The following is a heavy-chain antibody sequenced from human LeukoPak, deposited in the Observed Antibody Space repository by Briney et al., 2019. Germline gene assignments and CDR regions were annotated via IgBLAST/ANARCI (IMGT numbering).Heavy chain of an antibody. V-gene: IGHV1-46*03. CDR3: ARDRRQWELLWLFDY. J-gene: IGHJ4*02. CDR2: INPSGGST. D-gene: IGHD1-26*01. CDR1: GYTFTSYY. Sequence: ASVKVSCKASGYTFTSYYMHWVRQAPGQGLEWMGIINPSGGSTSYAQKFQGRVTVTRDTSTSTVYMELSSLRSEDTAVYYCARDRRQWELLWLFDYWGQGTLVTVSS.